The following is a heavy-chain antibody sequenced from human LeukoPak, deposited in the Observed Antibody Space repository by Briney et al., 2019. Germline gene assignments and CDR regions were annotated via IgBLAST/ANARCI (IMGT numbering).Heavy chain of an antibody. D-gene: IGHD2-2*01. J-gene: IGHJ4*02. CDR3: TTDFVFVVVPAATGYFDY. CDR2: IKSKTDGGTT. Sequence: PGGSLRLSCAASGFTFSNAWMSWVRQAPGKGLEWVGRIKSKTDGGTTDYAAPVKGRFTISRDDSKNTLYLQMNSLKTEDTAVYYCTTDFVFVVVPAATGYFDYWGQGTLVTVSS. V-gene: IGHV3-15*01. CDR1: GFTFSNAW.